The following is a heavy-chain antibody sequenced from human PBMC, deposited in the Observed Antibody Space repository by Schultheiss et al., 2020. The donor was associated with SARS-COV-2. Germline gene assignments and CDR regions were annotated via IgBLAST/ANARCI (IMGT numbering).Heavy chain of an antibody. CDR2: ISYRGST. CDR1: GDSIGSFH. Sequence: SETLSLTCIVSGDSIGSFHWSWVRQPPGKGLEWLGYISYRGSTNYNPSLKSRVTISADTSKNQFSLKLTSLTAADTAVYYCARSNGVAAAGLGGAYWGQGTLVTVSS. J-gene: IGHJ4*02. D-gene: IGHD6-13*01. V-gene: IGHV4-59*01. CDR3: ARSNGVAAAGLGGAY.